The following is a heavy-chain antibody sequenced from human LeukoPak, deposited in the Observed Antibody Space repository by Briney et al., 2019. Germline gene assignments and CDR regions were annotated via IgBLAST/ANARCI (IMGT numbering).Heavy chain of an antibody. D-gene: IGHD3-16*01. CDR1: GFTVSSNY. CDR3: ASSGGVPYYFDY. J-gene: IGHJ4*02. V-gene: IGHV3-66*02. CDR2: IYSGGST. Sequence: GGSLRLSCAASGFTVSSNYMSWVRQAPGKGLEWVSVIYSGGSTYCADSVKGRFTISRDNSKNTLYLQMNSLRAEDTAVYYCASSGGVPYYFDYWGQGTLVTVSS.